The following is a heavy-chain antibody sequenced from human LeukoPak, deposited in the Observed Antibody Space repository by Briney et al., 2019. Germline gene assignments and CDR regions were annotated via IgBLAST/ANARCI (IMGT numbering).Heavy chain of an antibody. CDR2: IYHSGST. V-gene: IGHV4-38-2*02. D-gene: IGHD3-16*01. Sequence: PSETLSLTCTVSSYSLSSGYYWVWIRQAPGKGLEWVGSIYHSGSTYYNPSLKSRVTISVDTSKNQFSLNLNSVTAADTAVYYCARGTMGDEGGYFQHWGLGILVTVSS. CDR1: SYSLSSGYY. CDR3: ARGTMGDEGGYFQH. J-gene: IGHJ1*01.